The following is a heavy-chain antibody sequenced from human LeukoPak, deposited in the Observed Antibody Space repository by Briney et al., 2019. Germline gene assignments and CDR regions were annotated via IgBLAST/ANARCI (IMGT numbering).Heavy chain of an antibody. Sequence: SETLSLTCTVSGVSISIYYWSWIRQPAGKGLEWIGRIYTSGSTNYNPSLNSRVTMSVDTSKNQFSLKLSSVTAADTAVYYCARATEYRGNFRGPEFFQHWGQGPLVP. CDR1: GVSISIYY. V-gene: IGHV4-4*07. D-gene: IGHD1-26*01. J-gene: IGHJ1*01. CDR2: IYTSGST. CDR3: ARATEYRGNFRGPEFFQH.